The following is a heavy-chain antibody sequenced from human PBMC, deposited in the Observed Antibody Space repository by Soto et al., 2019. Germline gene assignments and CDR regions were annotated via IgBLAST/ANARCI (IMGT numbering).Heavy chain of an antibody. CDR3: ARGLYCGGGCYSHFDY. D-gene: IGHD2-21*02. CDR2: IIPIFGTT. CDR1: GGTFSNYP. J-gene: IGHJ4*02. Sequence: VQLVQSGAEVKKPGSSVKVSCKASGGTFSNYPFIWVRQAPGQGLDWMGGIIPIFGTTDYAQRFQGRVTITADESTNTAYMELSSLRFDDTAVYYCARGLYCGGGCYSHFDYWGQGTLVTVSS. V-gene: IGHV1-69*01.